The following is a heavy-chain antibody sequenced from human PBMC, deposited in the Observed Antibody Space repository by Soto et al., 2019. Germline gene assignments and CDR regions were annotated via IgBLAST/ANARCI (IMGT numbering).Heavy chain of an antibody. J-gene: IGHJ4*02. CDR2: ISYDGINK. CDR1: GFTFSSYG. D-gene: IGHD5-18*01. V-gene: IGHV3-30*18. CDR3: AKTTWIQLWLAFDY. Sequence: QVQLVESGGGVVQPGRSLRLSCAASGFTFSSYGMHWVRQAPGKGLEWVAVISYDGINKYYADSVKGRFTISRDNSKNSLYLQMNSLRAEDTAVYYFAKTTWIQLWLAFDYWGQGTLVTVSS.